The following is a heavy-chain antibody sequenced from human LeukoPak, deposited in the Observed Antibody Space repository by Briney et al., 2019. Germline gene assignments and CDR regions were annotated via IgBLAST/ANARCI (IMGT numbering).Heavy chain of an antibody. CDR3: ARAPADFWSGYYDFQH. D-gene: IGHD3-3*01. CDR2: INPSSGGT. Sequence: ASVKVSCKASGYTFTGYYMHWVRQAPGQGLEWMGWINPSSGGTNYAQKFQGRVTMTRDTSISTAYMELSRLRSDDTAVYYCARAPADFWSGYYDFQHWGQGTLVTVSS. CDR1: GYTFTGYY. J-gene: IGHJ1*01. V-gene: IGHV1-2*02.